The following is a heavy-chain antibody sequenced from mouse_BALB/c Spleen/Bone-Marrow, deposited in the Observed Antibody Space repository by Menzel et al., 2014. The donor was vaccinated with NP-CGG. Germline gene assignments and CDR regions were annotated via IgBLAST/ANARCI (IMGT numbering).Heavy chain of an antibody. V-gene: IGHV14-3*02. CDR1: GFNIKDTY. D-gene: IGHD1-1*01. J-gene: IGHJ2*01. Sequence: EVQLQESGAELVKPGASVKLACTASGFNIKDTYMHWVKQRPEQGLEWIGRIDPANGNTKYDPKFQGKATITADTSSNTAYLQLNSLTSEDTAVYYCAGCYYGTRYYYDYRGQGTTLTVPS. CDR3: AGCYYGTRYYYDY. CDR2: IDPANGNT.